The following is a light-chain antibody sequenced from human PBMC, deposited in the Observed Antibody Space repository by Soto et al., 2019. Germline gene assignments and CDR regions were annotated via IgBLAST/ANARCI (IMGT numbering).Light chain of an antibody. J-gene: IGKJ2*01. Sequence: EIVLTQSPGTLSLSPGERATLSCRASQTVSSSYLAWYQQKPGQAPRLLIYGASTRATGIPGRFSGSASGTDFTLTISILEPEDFAVYYCQQYGTSPMYTFGQGTNLEIK. V-gene: IGKV3-20*01. CDR1: QTVSSSY. CDR3: QQYGTSPMYT. CDR2: GAS.